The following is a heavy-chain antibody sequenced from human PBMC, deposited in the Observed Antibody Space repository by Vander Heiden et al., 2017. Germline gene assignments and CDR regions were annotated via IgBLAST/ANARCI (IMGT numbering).Heavy chain of an antibody. CDR3: ARAHLGYCSGGSCYGFYFDY. V-gene: IGHV1-69*01. J-gene: IGHJ4*02. D-gene: IGHD2-15*01. Sequence: QVQLVQSGAEVKKPGSSVKVSCKASGGTFSSYAISWVRQAPGHGLEWMGGSIPIFCTANYAQKFQGRVTITADESTSTAYMELSSLRSEDTAVYYCARAHLGYCSGGSCYGFYFDYWGQGTLVTVSS. CDR2: SIPIFCTA. CDR1: GGTFSSYA.